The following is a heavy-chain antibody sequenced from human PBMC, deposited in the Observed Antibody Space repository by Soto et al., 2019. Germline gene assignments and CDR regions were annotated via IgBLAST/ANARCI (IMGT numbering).Heavy chain of an antibody. D-gene: IGHD1-26*01. CDR2: IKSKVDGETR. Sequence: EVQLVESGGALATPGGSLRLSCVVSGLTFSTAWMNWVRQAPGKGLEWVGRIKSKVDGETRDYAAPVKGRFTISRDDSKHTLFLDMTSLTTEDTGVYSCTTDPQWGLWGPGTMVTVSS. J-gene: IGHJ3*01. CDR3: TTDPQWGL. CDR1: GLTFSTAW. V-gene: IGHV3-15*07.